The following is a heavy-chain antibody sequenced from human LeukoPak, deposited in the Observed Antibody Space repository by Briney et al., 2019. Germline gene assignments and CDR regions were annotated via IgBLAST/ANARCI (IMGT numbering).Heavy chain of an antibody. CDR2: ISGSGGST. J-gene: IGHJ4*02. D-gene: IGHD6-19*01. V-gene: IGHV3-23*01. CDR3: AKGLSSGWNLKVSDY. Sequence: PGGSLGLSCAASGFTFSSYAMSWVRQAPGGGLEWGSSISGSGGSTYYADSVKGRFTISRDNSRDNSKNTVYLQMNSLRAEDTAVYYCAKGLSSGWNLKVSDYWGQGTLVTVSS. CDR1: GFTFSSYA.